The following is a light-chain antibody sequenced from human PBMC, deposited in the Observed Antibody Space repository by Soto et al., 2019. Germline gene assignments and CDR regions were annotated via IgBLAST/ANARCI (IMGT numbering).Light chain of an antibody. CDR1: QSVGGN. Sequence: EIVLTQSPGSLSLSPGDRATLSCRASQSVGGNVAWYQQIPGQPPKLLIFGASSRATGIADKFSGSGSGTDFTLTISSLEPEDFAVYYCQQRSNWPLTFGGGTKVDIK. CDR2: GAS. CDR3: QQRSNWPLT. J-gene: IGKJ4*01. V-gene: IGKV3-11*01.